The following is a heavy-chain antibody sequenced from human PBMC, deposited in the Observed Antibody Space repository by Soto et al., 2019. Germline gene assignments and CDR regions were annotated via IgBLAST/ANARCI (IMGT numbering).Heavy chain of an antibody. CDR2: IYYSGST. V-gene: IGHV4-59*01. CDR1: GGSISSYY. CDR3: AGAAGATWFDP. D-gene: IGHD1-26*01. J-gene: IGHJ5*02. Sequence: SETLSLTCTVSGGSISSYYWSWIRQPPGKGLEWIAYIYYSGSTNYNPSVKSRVTISLDTSKNQFSLKLNSVTAADTAVYYCAGAAGATWFDPWGQGTLVTVSS.